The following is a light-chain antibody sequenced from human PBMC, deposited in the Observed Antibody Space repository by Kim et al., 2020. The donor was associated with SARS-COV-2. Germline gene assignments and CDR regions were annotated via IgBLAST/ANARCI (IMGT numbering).Light chain of an antibody. CDR1: SLRNYF. V-gene: IGLV3-19*01. CDR3: NSRDSSGNHWV. Sequence: SSELTQDPAVSVALGQTVRITCQGDSLRNYFASWFQQKPGQAPVLVIYGENNRPSGIPDRFSGSDSGNTASLTITGAQADDEADYYCNSRDSSGNHWVFGGGTQLTVL. J-gene: IGLJ3*02. CDR2: GEN.